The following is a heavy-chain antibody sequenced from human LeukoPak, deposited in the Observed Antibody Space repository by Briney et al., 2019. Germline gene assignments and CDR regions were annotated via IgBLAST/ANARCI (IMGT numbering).Heavy chain of an antibody. CDR2: IFDSGST. CDR3: ARDSPTLTGYYYYFDY. CDR1: GGSVSSGSYY. J-gene: IGHJ4*02. Sequence: SETLSLICTVSGGSVSSGSYYWSWIRQPPEKGLEWIGYIFDSGSTNYNPSLKSRVTISVDTSKNQISLKLSSVTAADTAVYYCARDSPTLTGYYYYFDYWGQGTLVTVSS. V-gene: IGHV4-61*01. D-gene: IGHD3-9*01.